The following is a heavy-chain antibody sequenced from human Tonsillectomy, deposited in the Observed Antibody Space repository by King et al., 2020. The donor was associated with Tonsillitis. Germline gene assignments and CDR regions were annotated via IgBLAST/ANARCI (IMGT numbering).Heavy chain of an antibody. Sequence: QLQESGPGLVKPSDTLSLTCTVSGGSISSSSYYWGWIRQPPGKGLEWIGSIYYSGSTYYNPSLKSRVTISVDTSKNQFSLKLSSVTAADTAVYYCARQRGSGWLLYYFDYWGQGTLVTVSS. CDR2: IYYSGST. CDR3: ARQRGSGWLLYYFDY. D-gene: IGHD6-19*01. CDR1: GGSISSSSYY. J-gene: IGHJ4*02. V-gene: IGHV4-39*07.